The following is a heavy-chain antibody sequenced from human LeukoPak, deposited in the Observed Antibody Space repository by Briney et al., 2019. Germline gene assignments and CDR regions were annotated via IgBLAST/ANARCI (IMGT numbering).Heavy chain of an antibody. Sequence: GASVKVSCKASGYTFTSYAMHWVRQAPGQRLEWMGWINAGNGNTKYSQKFQGRVTITRDTSASTAYMELSSLRSEDTAVYYCARDLSQFYSSSWSLPYAWGMDVWGQGTTVTVSS. V-gene: IGHV1-3*01. CDR1: GYTFTSYA. CDR2: INAGNGNT. D-gene: IGHD6-13*01. J-gene: IGHJ6*02. CDR3: ARDLSQFYSSSWSLPYAWGMDV.